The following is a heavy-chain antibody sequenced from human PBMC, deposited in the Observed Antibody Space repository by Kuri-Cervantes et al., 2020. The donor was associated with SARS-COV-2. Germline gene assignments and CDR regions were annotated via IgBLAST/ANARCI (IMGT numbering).Heavy chain of an antibody. V-gene: IGHV1-69*05. CDR3: ASSIYSYGTYYYYYYYMDV. CDR2: IIPIFGTA. J-gene: IGHJ6*03. Sequence: SVKVSCKASGGTFSSYAISWVRQAPGQGLEWMGGIIPIFGTANYAQKFQGRVTITTDESTSTAYMELSSLRSEETAVYYCASSIYSYGTYYYYYYYMDVWGKGTTVTVSS. CDR1: GGTFSSYA. D-gene: IGHD5-18*01.